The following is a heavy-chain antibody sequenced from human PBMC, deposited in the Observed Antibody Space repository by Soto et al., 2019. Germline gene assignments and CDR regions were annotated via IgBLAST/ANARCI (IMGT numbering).Heavy chain of an antibody. CDR3: ARDFEVVVTLAAYYYYGMDV. CDR2: ISSSSSTI. J-gene: IGHJ6*02. D-gene: IGHD3-22*01. V-gene: IGHV3-48*02. Sequence: PGGSLRLSCAASGFTFSSYSMNWVRQAPGKGLEWVSYISSSSSTIYYADSVKGRFTISRDNAKNSLYLQMNSLRDEDTAVYHCARDFEVVVTLAAYYYYGMDVWGQGTTVTVSS. CDR1: GFTFSSYS.